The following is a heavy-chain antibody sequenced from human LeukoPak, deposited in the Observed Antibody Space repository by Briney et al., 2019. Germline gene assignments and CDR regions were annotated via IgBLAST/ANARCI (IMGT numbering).Heavy chain of an antibody. D-gene: IGHD1-7*01. CDR2: INPNSGGT. CDR3: ARDRRYNWYWSLWY. V-gene: IGHV1-2*06. CDR1: GYTFTGYY. J-gene: IGHJ4*02. Sequence: ASVEVSCKASGYTFTGYYMHWVRQAPGQGLEWMGRINPNSGGTNYAQKFQGRVTMTRDTSISTAYMELSRLRSDDTAVYYCARDRRYNWYWSLWYWGQGTLVTVSS.